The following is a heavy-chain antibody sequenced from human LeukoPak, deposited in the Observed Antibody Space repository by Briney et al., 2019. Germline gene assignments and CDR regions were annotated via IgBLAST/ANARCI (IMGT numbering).Heavy chain of an antibody. CDR3: ARGEKGGSFDY. V-gene: IGHV4-59*12. CDR1: GDSISGYY. Sequence: PSETLSLTCTVSGDSISGYYWSWIRQPPGKGLEWIGYIYYSGSTNYNPSLKSRVTISVDTSKNQFSLKLSSVTAADTAVYYCARGEKGGSFDYWGQGTLVTVSS. CDR2: IYYSGST. J-gene: IGHJ4*02.